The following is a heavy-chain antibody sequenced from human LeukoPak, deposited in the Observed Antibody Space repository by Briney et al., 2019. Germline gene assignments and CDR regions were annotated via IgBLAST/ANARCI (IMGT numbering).Heavy chain of an antibody. Sequence: GGSLRLPCAASGFTFSSYAMSWVRQAPGKGLEWVSAISGSGGSTYYADSVKGRFTISRDNSKNTLYLQMNSLRAEDTAVYYCAKFSRMTTVTTSFDYWGQGTLVTVSS. V-gene: IGHV3-23*01. J-gene: IGHJ4*02. D-gene: IGHD4-17*01. CDR2: ISGSGGST. CDR3: AKFSRMTTVTTSFDY. CDR1: GFTFSSYA.